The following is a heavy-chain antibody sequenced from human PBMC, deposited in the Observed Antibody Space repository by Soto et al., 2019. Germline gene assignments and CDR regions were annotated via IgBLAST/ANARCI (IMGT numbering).Heavy chain of an antibody. CDR3: AKGAGGHYDY. V-gene: IGHV3-33*05. D-gene: IGHD3-16*01. Sequence: QVQLVESGGDVVQPGGSLRLSCTASGFTFSGYGMHWVRQAPGKGLEGVAAMSHDGTNKYYADSVKGRFTISRDNSKNTVYVQMNTLGGDDTAVYYCAKGAGGHYDYWGQGTLVTVSS. CDR2: MSHDGTNK. J-gene: IGHJ4*02. CDR1: GFTFSGYG.